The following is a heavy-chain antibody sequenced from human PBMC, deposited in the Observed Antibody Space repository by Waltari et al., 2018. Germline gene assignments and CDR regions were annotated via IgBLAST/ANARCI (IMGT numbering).Heavy chain of an antibody. D-gene: IGHD3-10*01. CDR2: IYYSGST. CDR1: GGSISSSSYY. CDR3: ARVCWFRELLSPSYYFDY. Sequence: QLQLQESGPGLVKPSETLSLTCTVSGGSISSSSYYLGWIRQPPGKGLEWIGSIYYSGSTYYNPSLKSRVTISVDTSKNQFSLKLSSVTAADTAVYYCARVCWFRELLSPSYYFDYWGQGTLVTVSS. V-gene: IGHV4-39*07. J-gene: IGHJ4*02.